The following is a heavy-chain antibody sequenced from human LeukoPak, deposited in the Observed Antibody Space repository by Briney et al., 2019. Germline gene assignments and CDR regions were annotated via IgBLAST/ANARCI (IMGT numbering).Heavy chain of an antibody. CDR1: GGSISSRSYY. Sequence: SETLSLTCTVSGGSISSRSYYWGWIRQPPGKGLEWIGSIYHSGSTYYNPSLTSRLSISVDTSKNQFSLRLNSVSAADTAVYYCARSRHNWNGASEVWGQGTLVTVSS. CDR2: IYHSGST. CDR3: ARSRHNWNGASEV. V-gene: IGHV4-39*07. D-gene: IGHD1-20*01. J-gene: IGHJ4*02.